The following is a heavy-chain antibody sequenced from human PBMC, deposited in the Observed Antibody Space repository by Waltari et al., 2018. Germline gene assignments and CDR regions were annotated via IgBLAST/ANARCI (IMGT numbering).Heavy chain of an antibody. V-gene: IGHV3-30-3*01. CDR2: ISYDGTNK. D-gene: IGHD6-25*01. CDR3: ARVQAIAAAGGFDY. Sequence: QVQLVDSGGGVVQPGRSLRLSCAASGFTFSTSAMHWVRQAPGKGLEWVAVISYDGTNKYNADSVKGRFTMSRDNSKNTLYVQMNSLRADDTAIYYCARVQAIAAAGGFDYWGRGTLVTVSS. J-gene: IGHJ4*02. CDR1: GFTFSTSA.